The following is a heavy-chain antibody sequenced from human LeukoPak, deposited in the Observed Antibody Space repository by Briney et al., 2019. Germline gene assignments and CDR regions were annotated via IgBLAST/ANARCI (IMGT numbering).Heavy chain of an antibody. CDR1: GFTFSSYS. Sequence: GGSLRLSCAASGFTFSSYSMNWVRQAPGKGLEWVSSISSSSYIYYADSVKGRFTISRDNAKNSLYLQMNSLRAEDTAVYYCAKDLAAVHDSSGYYSGYWGQGTLVTVSS. V-gene: IGHV3-21*04. D-gene: IGHD3-22*01. CDR3: AKDLAAVHDSSGYYSGY. CDR2: ISSSSYI. J-gene: IGHJ4*02.